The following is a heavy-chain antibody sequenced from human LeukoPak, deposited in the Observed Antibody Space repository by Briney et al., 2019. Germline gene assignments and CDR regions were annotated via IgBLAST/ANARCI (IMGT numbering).Heavy chain of an antibody. CDR2: IYHSGST. CDR3: ASRIAAADTGYFDY. V-gene: IGHV4-4*02. Sequence: SETLSLTCAVSGGSISSSNWWSWVRQPPGKGLEWIGEIYHSGSTNYNPSLKSRVTISVDKSKNQFSLKLSSVTAADTAVYYCASRIAAADTGYFDYWGQGTLVTVSS. CDR1: GGSISSSNW. D-gene: IGHD6-13*01. J-gene: IGHJ4*02.